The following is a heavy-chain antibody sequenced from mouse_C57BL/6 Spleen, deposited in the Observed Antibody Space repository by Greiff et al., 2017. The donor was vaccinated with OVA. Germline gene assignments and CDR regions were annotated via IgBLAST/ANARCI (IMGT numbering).Heavy chain of an antibody. J-gene: IGHJ1*03. CDR2: IYPGGGYT. V-gene: IGHV1-63*01. Sequence: LVESGAELVRPGTSVKMSCKASGYTFTNYWIGWAKQRPGHGLEWIGDIYPGGGYTNYNEKFKGKATLTADKSSSTAYMQFSSLTSEDSAIYYCARGNLGYFDVWGTGTTVTVSS. CDR3: ARGNLGYFDV. CDR1: GYTFTNYW.